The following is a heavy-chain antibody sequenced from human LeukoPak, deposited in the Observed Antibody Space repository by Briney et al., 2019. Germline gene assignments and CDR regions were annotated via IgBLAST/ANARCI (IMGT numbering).Heavy chain of an antibody. CDR2: IYNSGST. D-gene: IGHD1-1*01. V-gene: IGHV4-59*08. CDR1: GGSITNYY. CDR3: ARKTGYYYGVDV. J-gene: IGHJ6*02. Sequence: SETLSLTCTVSGGSITNYYWSWIRQPPGKGLEWIGYIYNSGSTNHNPSLKSRAAISVDMSKNQFSLKLSSVTAADTAVYYCARKTGYYYGVDVWGQGTPVTVSS.